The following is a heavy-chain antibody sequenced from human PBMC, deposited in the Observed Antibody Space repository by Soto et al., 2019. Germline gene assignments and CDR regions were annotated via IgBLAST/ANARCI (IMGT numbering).Heavy chain of an antibody. CDR2: ISYDGSNK. V-gene: IGHV3-30-3*01. CDR1: GFTFSSYA. J-gene: IGHJ6*02. Sequence: GGSLRLSCAASGFTFSSYAMHWVRQAPGKGLEWVAVISYDGSNKYYADSVKGRFTISRDNSKNTLYLQMNSLRAEDTAVYYCAREVMDFWNGEYYYYGMDVWGQGTTVTVSS. CDR3: AREVMDFWNGEYYYYGMDV. D-gene: IGHD3-3*01.